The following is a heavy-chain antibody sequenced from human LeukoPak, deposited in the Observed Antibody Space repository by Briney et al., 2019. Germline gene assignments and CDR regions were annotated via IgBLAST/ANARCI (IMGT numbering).Heavy chain of an antibody. CDR3: ARGMGSSWYYFDY. Sequence: QPGGSLTLSCAASGFAVSSHYMCWVRQAPGKGLEWVSLIYGGGTTYYADSVKGRFTISRDNSKNTLYLQMNSLRAEDTAVYYCARGMGSSWYYFDYWGQGTLVTVSS. D-gene: IGHD6-13*01. J-gene: IGHJ4*02. CDR2: IYGGGTT. CDR1: GFAVSSHY. V-gene: IGHV3-53*01.